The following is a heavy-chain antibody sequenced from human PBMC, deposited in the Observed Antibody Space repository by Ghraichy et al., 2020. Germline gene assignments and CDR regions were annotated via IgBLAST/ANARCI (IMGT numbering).Heavy chain of an antibody. CDR1: GFTFSSYS. Sequence: GGSLRLSCAASGFTFSSYSMHWVRQAPGKGLEWVSSISTSNSYMYYADSVKGRFTISRDNAKNSLYLQVKSLRAEDTAVYYCARDLDTSGTYYRRGMDVWGQGTTVTVSS. V-gene: IGHV3-21*01. D-gene: IGHD3-10*01. CDR2: ISTSNSYM. CDR3: ARDLDTSGTYYRRGMDV. J-gene: IGHJ6*02.